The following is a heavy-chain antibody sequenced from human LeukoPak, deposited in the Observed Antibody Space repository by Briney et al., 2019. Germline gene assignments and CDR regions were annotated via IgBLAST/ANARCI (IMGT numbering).Heavy chain of an antibody. D-gene: IGHD4-17*01. CDR2: ISGSADYI. J-gene: IGHJ5*02. Sequence: GGSLGLPCAASGFTFSSYAMSWVRQAPGKGLEWVSTISGSADYIHYADSMKGRFTISRDNSKNTVYLQMNNLRGEDTALYYCAKFGFWIRGDYDFSSWGQGTLVTVSS. V-gene: IGHV3-23*01. CDR3: AKFGFWIRGDYDFSS. CDR1: GFTFSSYA.